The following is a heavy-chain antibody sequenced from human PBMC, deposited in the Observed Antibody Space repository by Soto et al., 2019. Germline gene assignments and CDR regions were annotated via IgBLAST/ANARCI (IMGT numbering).Heavy chain of an antibody. V-gene: IGHV4-31*03. Sequence: SETLSLTCTVSGGSIRTGGYYWSWIRQHPGNGLDCIGYIYYSETTYYNPSLKSRITISVDASKSHFSLKMSSVTAADRAVYYCETTGCYYDTSGLKYFPHWGLGTPVTVSS. CDR3: ETTGCYYDTSGLKYFPH. D-gene: IGHD3-10*01. J-gene: IGHJ1*01. CDR1: GGSIRTGGYY. CDR2: IYYSETT.